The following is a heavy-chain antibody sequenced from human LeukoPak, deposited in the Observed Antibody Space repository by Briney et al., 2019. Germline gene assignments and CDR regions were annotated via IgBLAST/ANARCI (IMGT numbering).Heavy chain of an antibody. CDR1: GFTFSNYG. Sequence: GGSLRLSCAASGFTFSNYGMNWVRQAPGKGLEGVSSISTSGIYIYYTDSVKGRFTISRDNARKSLYLQMSSLRAEDTAVYYCARGTTNSGSFDDAFDIWGQGTMVTVS. V-gene: IGHV3-21*01. D-gene: IGHD1-26*01. CDR3: ARGTTNSGSFDDAFDI. J-gene: IGHJ3*02. CDR2: ISTSGIYI.